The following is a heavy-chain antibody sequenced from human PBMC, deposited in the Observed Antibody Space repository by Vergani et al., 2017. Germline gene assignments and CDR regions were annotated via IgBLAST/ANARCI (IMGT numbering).Heavy chain of an antibody. D-gene: IGHD6-19*01. Sequence: QVQLVKSGAEVKKPGSSVKVSCKASGGTFSSYAISWVRQAPGQGLEWMGWINPTTGNPTYARAFTGRFVFSLDTSISTAYLQIGSLKAEDTAVYFCARAKRGRLAVGATDSWGQGTLLTVSS. CDR2: INPTTGNP. V-gene: IGHV7-4-1*01. J-gene: IGHJ4*02. CDR1: GGTFSSYA. CDR3: ARAKRGRLAVGATDS.